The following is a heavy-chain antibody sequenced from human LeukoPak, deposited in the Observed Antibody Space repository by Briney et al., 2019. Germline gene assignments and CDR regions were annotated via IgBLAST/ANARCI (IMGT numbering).Heavy chain of an antibody. CDR3: ARDLIAAAGDDNWFDP. V-gene: IGHV3-21*01. CDR1: GFTFSSYS. J-gene: IGHJ5*02. CDR2: ISSSSYI. Sequence: GGSLRLSCAASGFTFSSYSMNWVRQAPGKGLEWVSSISSSSYIYYADSVKGRFTISRNNAKNSLYLQMNSLRAEDTAVYYCARDLIAAAGDDNWFDPWGQGTLVTVSS. D-gene: IGHD6-13*01.